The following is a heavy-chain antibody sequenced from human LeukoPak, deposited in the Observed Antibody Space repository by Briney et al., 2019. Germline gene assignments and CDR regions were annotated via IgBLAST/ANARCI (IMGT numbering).Heavy chain of an antibody. D-gene: IGHD1-1*01. CDR2: IYYSGST. Sequence: SETLSLTCTVSGGSISSYYWSWIRQPPGKGLEWIGYIYYSGSTNYNPSLESRVTISVDTSKNQFSLKLSSVTAADTAVYYCARDENGSEAFDIWGQGTMVTVSS. J-gene: IGHJ3*02. CDR1: GGSISSYY. V-gene: IGHV4-59*01. CDR3: ARDENGSEAFDI.